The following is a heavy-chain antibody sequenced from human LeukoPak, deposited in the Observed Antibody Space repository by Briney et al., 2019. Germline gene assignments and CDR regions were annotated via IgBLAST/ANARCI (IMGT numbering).Heavy chain of an antibody. J-gene: IGHJ6*03. V-gene: IGHV4-38-2*02. D-gene: IGHD3-10*01. CDR3: ARVLFGYYYYYMDV. CDR2: IYHSGST. Sequence: SETLSLTCTVSGYSISSGYYWGWIRQPPGKGLEWIGSIYHSGSTYYNPSLKSRLTISVDTSKNQFSLKLSSVTAADTAVYYCARVLFGYYYYYMDVWGKGTTVTVSS. CDR1: GYSISSGYY.